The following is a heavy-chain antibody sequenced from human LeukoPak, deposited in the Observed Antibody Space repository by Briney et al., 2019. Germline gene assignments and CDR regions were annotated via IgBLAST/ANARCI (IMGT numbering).Heavy chain of an antibody. V-gene: IGHV3-49*04. D-gene: IGHD3-22*01. CDR3: TRDLSPIHYYDSSGVAFDI. CDR1: GFTFGDYA. CDR2: IRSKAYGGTT. J-gene: IGHJ3*02. Sequence: GRSLRLSCTASGFTFGDYAMSWVRQAPGKGLEWVGFIRSKAYGGTTEYAASVKGRFTISRDDSKSIAYLQMNSLKTEDTAVYYCTRDLSPIHYYDSSGVAFDIWGQGTMVTVPS.